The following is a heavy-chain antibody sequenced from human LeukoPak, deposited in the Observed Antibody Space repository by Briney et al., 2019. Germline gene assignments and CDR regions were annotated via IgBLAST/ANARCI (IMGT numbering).Heavy chain of an antibody. CDR3: TTDTFGARDS. J-gene: IGHJ4*02. CDR1: GYTFSRYW. V-gene: IGHV3-74*01. CDR2: INEDGSST. D-gene: IGHD3-10*01. Sequence: GGSLRLSCAASGYTFSRYWMHWVRQGPGKGLVWVSRINEDGSSTSYAESARGRFTISRDNAKNTLYLQMNSLRAEDAAVYYCTTDTFGARDSWGQGTLVTVSS.